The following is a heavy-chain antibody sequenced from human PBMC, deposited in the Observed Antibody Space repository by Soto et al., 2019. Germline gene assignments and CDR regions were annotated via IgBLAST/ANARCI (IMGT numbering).Heavy chain of an antibody. D-gene: IGHD3-22*01. V-gene: IGHV5-51*01. CDR1: GYSFTSYW. Sequence: PGESLKISCKGSGYSFTSYWIGWVRQMPGKGLEWVGIIYPGDSDTRYSPSFQGQVTISADKSISTAYLQWSSLKASDTAMYYCARPVYYDSSGPSASGAVGSWGQGTMVTVSS. CDR2: IYPGDSDT. CDR3: ARPVYYDSSGPSASGAVGS. J-gene: IGHJ3*01.